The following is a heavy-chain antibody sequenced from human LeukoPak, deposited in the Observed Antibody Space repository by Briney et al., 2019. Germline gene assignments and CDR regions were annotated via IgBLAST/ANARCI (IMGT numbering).Heavy chain of an antibody. V-gene: IGHV4-30-4*08. CDR3: ARVGSGSYYQDAFDI. CDR1: GGSISSGDYY. D-gene: IGHD1-26*01. CDR2: IYDGGST. J-gene: IGHJ3*02. Sequence: PSETLSLTCTVSGGSISSGDYYWSWIRQPPGKGLEGIGYIYDGGSTYYNPSLKSRCTISVDTSKNQFSLKPSSVTAADTAVYYCARVGSGSYYQDAFDIWGQGTMVTVSS.